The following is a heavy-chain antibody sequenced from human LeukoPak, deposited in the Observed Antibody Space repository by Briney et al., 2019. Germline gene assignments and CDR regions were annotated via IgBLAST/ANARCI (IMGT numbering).Heavy chain of an antibody. CDR1: GFTFSSYA. CDR2: INPVGTAT. Sequence: QPGRSLRLSCAASGFTFSSYAMHWVRQAPGAGLEFVANINPVGTATYYADPVKGRFTISRDNAKNLVYLQMNSLRAEDTAVYHCGRFGYVAGVDLWGQGTLVTVSS. CDR3: GRFGYVAGVDL. D-gene: IGHD6-19*01. V-gene: IGHV3-7*01. J-gene: IGHJ4*02.